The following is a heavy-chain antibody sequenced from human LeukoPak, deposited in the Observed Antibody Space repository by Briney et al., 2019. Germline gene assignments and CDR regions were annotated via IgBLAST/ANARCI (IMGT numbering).Heavy chain of an antibody. V-gene: IGHV4-34*01. CDR3: ARVESYYDFWSGYYHTPRFDY. CDR1: GGSFSGYY. CDR2: INHSGST. J-gene: IGHJ4*02. D-gene: IGHD3-3*01. Sequence: SETLSLTCAVYGGSFSGYYWSWIRQPPGKGLEWIGEINHSGSTNYNPSLKSRVTISVDTSKNQFSLKLSSVTAADTAVYYCARVESYYDFWSGYYHTPRFDYWGQGTLVTVSS.